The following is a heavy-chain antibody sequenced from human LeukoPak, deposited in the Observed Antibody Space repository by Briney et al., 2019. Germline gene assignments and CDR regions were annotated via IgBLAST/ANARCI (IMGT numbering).Heavy chain of an antibody. CDR2: INPNSGGT. Sequence: ASVKVSCKASGYTLTDYYMHWVRQAPGQGLEWMGRINPNSGGTNYAQKFQGRVTMTRDTSISTVYMELSRLRSDDTAVYYCARDTPANWFDPWGQGTLVTVSS. CDR1: GYTLTDYY. V-gene: IGHV1-2*06. D-gene: IGHD1-14*01. J-gene: IGHJ5*02. CDR3: ARDTPANWFDP.